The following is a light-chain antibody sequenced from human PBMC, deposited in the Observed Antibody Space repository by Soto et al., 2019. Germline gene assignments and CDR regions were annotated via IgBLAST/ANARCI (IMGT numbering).Light chain of an antibody. CDR1: SGHSSYA. CDR2: LNSGGSH. Sequence: QLVLTQSPSASASLGASVKLTCTLSSGHSSYAIAWHQQQPEKGPRYLMKLNSGGSHSKGDGIPDRFSGSSSGAERYLTISSLQSEDEADYYRQTWGTGIVVFGGGTKPTVL. CDR3: QTWGTGIVV. J-gene: IGLJ2*01. V-gene: IGLV4-69*01.